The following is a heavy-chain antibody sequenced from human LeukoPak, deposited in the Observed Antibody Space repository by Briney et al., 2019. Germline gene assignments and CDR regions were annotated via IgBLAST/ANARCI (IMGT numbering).Heavy chain of an antibody. CDR3: AHSGYDYVWGSYHSMDTFDY. V-gene: IGHV2-5*02. CDR1: GFSLSTSGVG. J-gene: IGHJ4*02. D-gene: IGHD3-16*02. CDR2: IYWDDVK. Sequence: SGPTLVNPTQTLTLTCTFSGFSLSTSGVGVGWIRQPPGKALEWLALIYWDDVKRYSPSLKSRLTITKDTSKNQVVLTMTNMDPVDTATYYCAHSGYDYVWGSYHSMDTFDYWGQGTLVTVSS.